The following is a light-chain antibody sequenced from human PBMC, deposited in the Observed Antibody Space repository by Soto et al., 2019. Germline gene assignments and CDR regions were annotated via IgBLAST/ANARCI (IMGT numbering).Light chain of an antibody. CDR2: DAS. CDR3: QQYSSWPPLYT. CDR1: QSVSSY. V-gene: IGKV3-15*01. Sequence: EIVMTQSPATLSVSPGERATLSCRASQSVSSYLAWYQQKPGLPPRLLIYDASTRATGIPDRFSGSGSGTDFTLTISSLQSADFAVYYSQQYSSWPPLYTFGRGTKLEIK. J-gene: IGKJ2*01.